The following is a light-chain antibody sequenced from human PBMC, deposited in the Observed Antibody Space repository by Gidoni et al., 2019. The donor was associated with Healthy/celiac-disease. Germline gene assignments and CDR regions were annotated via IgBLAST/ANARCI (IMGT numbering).Light chain of an antibody. Sequence: ELVMTQSPATLSVSPGERATLSCRASQSVSSNLACYQQKPGQAPRLLIYGASTRATGIPARFSGSGSGTEFTLTISSLQSEDFAVYYCQQCNNWPRTFGQGTKVEIK. CDR1: QSVSSN. V-gene: IGKV3-15*01. CDR3: QQCNNWPRT. J-gene: IGKJ1*01. CDR2: GAS.